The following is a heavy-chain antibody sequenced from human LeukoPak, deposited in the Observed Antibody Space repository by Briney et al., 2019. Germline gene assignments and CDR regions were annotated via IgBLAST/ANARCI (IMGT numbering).Heavy chain of an antibody. Sequence: GGSLRLSCAASGFTFNNAWMTWVRQAPGKGLEWVGRIKSKTDGGTTDYAAPVKGRFTISRDDSKNTLYLQMNSLKTEDTAVYYCTTGLTMIVVVIPFDYWGQGTLVTVSS. J-gene: IGHJ4*02. D-gene: IGHD3-22*01. CDR2: IKSKTDGGTT. CDR1: GFTFNNAW. V-gene: IGHV3-15*01. CDR3: TTGLTMIVVVIPFDY.